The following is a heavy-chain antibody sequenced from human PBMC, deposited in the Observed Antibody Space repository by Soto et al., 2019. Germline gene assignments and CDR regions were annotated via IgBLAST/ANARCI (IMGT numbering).Heavy chain of an antibody. J-gene: IGHJ5*01. CDR3: ARQARRRTSNWFDS. CDR1: GCTITELS. CDR2: FDPEDGET. Sequence: XSVKGACSIFGCTITELSRHCGRQDTGKGLEWMGGFDPEDGETIYAQKSQGRVTMTEDTTTDTAYMELSSLRSEDTAGYYCARQARRRTSNWFDSWGQGTLVTGYS. V-gene: IGHV1-24*01.